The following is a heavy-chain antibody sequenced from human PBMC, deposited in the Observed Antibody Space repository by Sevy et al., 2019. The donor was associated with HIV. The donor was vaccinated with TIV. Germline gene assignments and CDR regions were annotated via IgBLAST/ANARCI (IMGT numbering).Heavy chain of an antibody. Sequence: GGSLRLSCAASGFTFSSYAMHWVRQAPGKGLEWVAVISYDGSNKYYADSVKGRFTISRDNSKNTLYLQMNSLIAEDTAVYYCARDRNGYYEYYYYGMDVWGQGTTVTVSS. V-gene: IGHV3-30-3*01. CDR2: ISYDGSNK. CDR1: GFTFSSYA. J-gene: IGHJ6*02. CDR3: ARDRNGYYEYYYYGMDV. D-gene: IGHD1-26*01.